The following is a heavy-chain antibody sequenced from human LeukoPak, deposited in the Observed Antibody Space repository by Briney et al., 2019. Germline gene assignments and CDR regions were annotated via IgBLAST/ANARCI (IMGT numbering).Heavy chain of an antibody. V-gene: IGHV3-30*04. J-gene: IGHJ4*02. CDR1: GFTFNTYS. Sequence: PGKSLTLSCVASGFTFNTYSMHWVRQAPGRGLEWVAATSYDGSNKYYTYSVKGRFTIFRDNSDKTLYLRMNSLRSEDTALYYRARGQFDSGGLDSWGQGTLVTVSS. D-gene: IGHD3-10*01. CDR2: TSYDGSNK. CDR3: ARGQFDSGGLDS.